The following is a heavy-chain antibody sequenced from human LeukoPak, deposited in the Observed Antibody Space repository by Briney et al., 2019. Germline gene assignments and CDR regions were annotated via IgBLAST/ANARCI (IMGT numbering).Heavy chain of an antibody. CDR1: GFTFSGSA. CDR3: TRRVGAYAFDY. Sequence: AAGSLRLSSAASGFTFSGSAMHWVRQASGKGLEWVGRIRSKANSYATAYAASVKGRFAISREDSKSTAYLQMNSLKTEDTAVYYCTRRVGAYAFDYWGQGTLVTVSS. V-gene: IGHV3-73*01. D-gene: IGHD1-26*01. CDR2: IRSKANSYAT. J-gene: IGHJ4*02.